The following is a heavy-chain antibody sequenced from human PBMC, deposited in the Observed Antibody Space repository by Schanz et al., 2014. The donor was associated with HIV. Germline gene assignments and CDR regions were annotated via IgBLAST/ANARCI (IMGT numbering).Heavy chain of an antibody. Sequence: QVQLVQSGAEVKKPGASVKLSCKASGYTFTRHFIHWLRQAPGQGLEWMGIINPSGVTTAFAQKFQGRLTLTRDTSTNTVYMELTSLRSDDTAVYYCARRGPIAAIDFSLDPWGQGTLVTVSS. CDR3: ARRGPIAAIDFSLDP. D-gene: IGHD6-13*01. CDR2: INPSGVTT. J-gene: IGHJ5*02. V-gene: IGHV1-46*01. CDR1: GYTFTRHF.